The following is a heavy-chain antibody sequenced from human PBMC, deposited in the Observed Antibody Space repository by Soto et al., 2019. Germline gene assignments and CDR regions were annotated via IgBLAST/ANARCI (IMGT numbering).Heavy chain of an antibody. V-gene: IGHV3-23*01. CDR2: ISAGGGST. Sequence: GGSLRLSCAASGFTFSNYAMSWVRQAPGKGLEWVSVISAGGGSTYYADSVKGRFTISRDNSKGTLYLQMNSLRVEDTAVYYCAKAPGTLKRWFEPWGQGTLVTVSS. CDR3: AKAPGTLKRWFEP. J-gene: IGHJ5*02. D-gene: IGHD1-1*01. CDR1: GFTFSNYA.